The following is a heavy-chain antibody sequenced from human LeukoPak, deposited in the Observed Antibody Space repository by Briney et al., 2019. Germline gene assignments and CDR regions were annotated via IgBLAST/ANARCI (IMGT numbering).Heavy chain of an antibody. D-gene: IGHD3-9*01. CDR3: AREWWGYDVLTGDNWFDP. Sequence: ASVKVSCKASGYPFTTYGINWVRQAPGQGLEWMGWISTYNGDTNYAQKFQGRVTMTTDTSTSTAYIELRCLTSDDTAAYFCAREWWGYDVLTGDNWFDPRGQGTLVTVSS. CDR1: GYPFTTYG. J-gene: IGHJ5*02. CDR2: ISTYNGDT. V-gene: IGHV1-18*01.